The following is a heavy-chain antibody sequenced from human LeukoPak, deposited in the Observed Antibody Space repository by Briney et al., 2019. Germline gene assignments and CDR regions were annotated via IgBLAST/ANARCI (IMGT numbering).Heavy chain of an antibody. D-gene: IGHD3-16*02. CDR1: GGSISGYY. Sequence: SETLSLTCTVSGGSISGYYWSWIRQPPGKGLEWIGYIYYSGSTNYNPSLKSRVTISVDTSKNQFSLKVSSVTAADTAVYYCARLSSGFNGRIRYYFDYWGQGTLVTVSS. V-gene: IGHV4-59*08. CDR2: IYYSGST. CDR3: ARLSSGFNGRIRYYFDY. J-gene: IGHJ4*02.